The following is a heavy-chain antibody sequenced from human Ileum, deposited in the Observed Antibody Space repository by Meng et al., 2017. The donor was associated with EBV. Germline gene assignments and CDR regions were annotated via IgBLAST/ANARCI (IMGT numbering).Heavy chain of an antibody. J-gene: IGHJ4*02. CDR2: IHQSESA. CDR3: ATGHWCSGGTCSFDN. CDR1: CGSVSTGISY. Sequence: QVPVQERGPELVTPSGTLSLIATVSCGSVSTGISYCGWIRQPPRKGLELIGYIHQSESANYNSSLKRRVTLSLDTAKNQFSLSLSSVTAADTAVYYCATGHWCSGGTCSFDNWGQGTLVTVSS. D-gene: IGHD2-15*01. V-gene: IGHV4-61*01.